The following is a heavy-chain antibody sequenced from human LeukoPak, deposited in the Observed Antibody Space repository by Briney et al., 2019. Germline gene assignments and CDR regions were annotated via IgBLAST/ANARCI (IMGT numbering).Heavy chain of an antibody. CDR3: AREPYDFWSGQDHSYYYYMDV. J-gene: IGHJ6*03. CDR2: ISYDGSNK. V-gene: IGHV3-30*01. CDR1: GFTFSRYA. D-gene: IGHD3-3*01. Sequence: GRSLRLSCAASGFTFSRYAMHWVRQVPGKGLEWVAVISYDGSNKYYADSVKGRFTISRDNSKNTLYLQMNGLRAEDTAVYYCAREPYDFWSGQDHSYYYYMDVWGKGTTVTVSS.